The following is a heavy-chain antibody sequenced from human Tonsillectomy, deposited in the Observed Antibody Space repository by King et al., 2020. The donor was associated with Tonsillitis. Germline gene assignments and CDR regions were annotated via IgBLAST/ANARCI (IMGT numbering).Heavy chain of an antibody. CDR2: IYHSGST. J-gene: IGHJ3*02. D-gene: IGHD3-10*01. V-gene: IGHV4-38-2*01. Sequence: QLQESGPGLAKPSETLSLTCAVSGYSISSVYYWGWIRQPPGKGLEWIGTIYHSGSTYYNPSLKSRVTISVDTSKNQFSLKLSSVTAADAAVYYCARVKIRGVDIGAFDIWGQGTMVTVSS. CDR3: ARVKIRGVDIGAFDI. CDR1: GYSISSVYY.